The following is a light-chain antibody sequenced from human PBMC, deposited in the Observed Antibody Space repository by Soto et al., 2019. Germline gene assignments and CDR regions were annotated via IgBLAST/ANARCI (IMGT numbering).Light chain of an antibody. J-gene: IGLJ1*01. V-gene: IGLV2-23*01. CDR2: EGS. Sequence: ALTQPASVSGSPGQSITISCTGTSSDVGRYNIVSWYQQHPGKAPKLMIYEGSKRPSGVSDRFSGSKSGNTASLTISGLQAEDEADYYCCSYAGSSTYVFGTGTKVTVL. CDR1: SSDVGRYNI. CDR3: CSYAGSSTYV.